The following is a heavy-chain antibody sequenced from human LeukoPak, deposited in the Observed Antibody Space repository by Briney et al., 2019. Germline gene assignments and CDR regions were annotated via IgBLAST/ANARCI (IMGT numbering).Heavy chain of an antibody. CDR1: GFTFSSYA. D-gene: IGHD6-19*01. V-gene: IGHV3-23*01. Sequence: TGGSLRLSCAASGFTFSSYAMSWVRQAPGKGLEWVSGISDSGDRTYYADSVKGRLTISRHNSKNTLYLQMNGLRPEDTSVYYCEKERSSGWPYDYWGQGTLVTVSS. J-gene: IGHJ4*02. CDR3: EKERSSGWPYDY. CDR2: ISDSGDRT.